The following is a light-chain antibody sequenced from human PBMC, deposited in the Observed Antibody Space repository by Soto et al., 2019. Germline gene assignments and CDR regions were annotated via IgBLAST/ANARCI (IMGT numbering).Light chain of an antibody. CDR1: SFNIGANSA. J-gene: IGLJ3*02. V-gene: IGLV1-40*01. CDR3: QSYDSGLSNWV. CDR2: GHN. Sequence: QPVLTQPPSVSGAPGQSVTISCTGSSFNIGANSAVHWYQQFPGTAPKLLISGHNNRPSGVPDRFSTSKSGTSASLAITGLQPEDEADYYCQSYDSGLSNWVFGGGTKLTVL.